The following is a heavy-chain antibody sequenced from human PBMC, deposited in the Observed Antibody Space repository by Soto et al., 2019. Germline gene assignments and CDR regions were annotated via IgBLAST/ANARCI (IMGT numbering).Heavy chain of an antibody. CDR1: GYTFTSYA. Sequence: ASVKVSCKASGYTFTSYAMHWVRQAPGQRLEWMGWINAGNGNTKYSQKFQGRVTITRDTSASTAYMELSSLRSEDTAVYYCARAYPTGSVTTFYYWGQGTLVTAPQ. D-gene: IGHD4-17*01. CDR3: ARAYPTGSVTTFYY. V-gene: IGHV1-3*01. J-gene: IGHJ4*02. CDR2: INAGNGNT.